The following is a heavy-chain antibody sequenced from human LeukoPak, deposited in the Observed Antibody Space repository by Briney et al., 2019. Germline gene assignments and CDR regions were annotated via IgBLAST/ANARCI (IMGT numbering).Heavy chain of an antibody. V-gene: IGHV3-23*01. D-gene: IGHD3-10*01. CDR2: ISGSGGST. J-gene: IGHJ4*02. CDR1: GFTFSSYA. CDR3: AKDQLLLWFGELLKTRRNPFDY. Sequence: PGGSLRLSCAASGFTFSSYAMSWVRQAPEKGLEWVSAISGSGGSTYYADSVKGRFTISRDNSKNTLYLQMNSLRAEDTAVYYCAKDQLLLWFGELLKTRRNPFDYWGQGTLVTVSS.